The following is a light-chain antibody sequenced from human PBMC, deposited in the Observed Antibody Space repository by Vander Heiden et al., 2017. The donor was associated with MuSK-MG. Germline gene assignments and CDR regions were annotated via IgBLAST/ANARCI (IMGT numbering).Light chain of an antibody. V-gene: IGLV2-14*01. Sequence: SALTQPASVSGSPGQSITISCTGTSSDVGGYNYVSWYQQHPGKAPKLMIYDVSNRPSGVSNRFSGSKSGNTASLTSSGLQAEDEADYYCSSYTSSSTVVFGGGTKLTVL. CDR2: DVS. CDR3: SSYTSSSTVV. CDR1: SSDVGGYNY. J-gene: IGLJ2*01.